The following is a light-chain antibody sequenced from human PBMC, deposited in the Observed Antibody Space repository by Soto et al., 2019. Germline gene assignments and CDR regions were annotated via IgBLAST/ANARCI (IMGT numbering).Light chain of an antibody. CDR1: NSNIGAGYD. CDR2: ANS. J-gene: IGLJ1*01. Sequence: QSVLTQPPSVSGAPGQRVTISCTGNNSNIGAGYDVHWYQQLPGTAPKALIFANSNRPSGVPDRFSASKSGTAASLAITGLXTEDEADYYCQSYDRGLSGYVFGSGTKVTVL. V-gene: IGLV1-40*01. CDR3: QSYDRGLSGYV.